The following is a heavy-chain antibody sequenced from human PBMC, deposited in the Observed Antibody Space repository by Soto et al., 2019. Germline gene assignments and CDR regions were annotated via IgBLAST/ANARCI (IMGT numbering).Heavy chain of an antibody. D-gene: IGHD6-13*01. Sequence: ASVKVSCKASGGTFSSYAISWVRQAPGQGLEWMGGIIPIFGTANYAQKFQGRVTITADESTSTAYMELSSLRSEDTAVYYCARGRSIAAAVDNWFDPWGQGTLVTVS. J-gene: IGHJ5*02. CDR3: ARGRSIAAAVDNWFDP. CDR2: IIPIFGTA. CDR1: GGTFSSYA. V-gene: IGHV1-69*13.